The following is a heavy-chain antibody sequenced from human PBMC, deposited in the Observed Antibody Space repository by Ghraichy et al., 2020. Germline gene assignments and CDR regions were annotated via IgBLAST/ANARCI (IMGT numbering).Heavy chain of an antibody. D-gene: IGHD2/OR15-2a*01. V-gene: IGHV3-23*01. CDR2: ISGSGGIT. CDR3: ATPFPASDY. J-gene: IGHJ4*02. CDR1: GFTFSNYA. Sequence: LSLTCAASGFTFSNYAMSWVRQAPGKGLEWVSGISGSGGITYYADTVKGRFTISRDNSKNTLYLQMNSLRAEDTAVYYCATPFPASDYWGQGTLVTVSS.